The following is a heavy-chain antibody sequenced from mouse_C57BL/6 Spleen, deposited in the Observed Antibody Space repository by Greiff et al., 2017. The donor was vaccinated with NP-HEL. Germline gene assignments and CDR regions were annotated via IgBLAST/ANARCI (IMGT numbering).Heavy chain of an antibody. V-gene: IGHV5-6*02. CDR3: ARRGVYYDYDGYCDV. D-gene: IGHD2-4*01. CDR2: ISSGGSYT. Sequence: EVMLVESGGDLVKPGGSLKLSCAASGFTFSSSGMSWVRQTPDKRLEWVATISSGGSYTYYPDSVKGRFTISRDNAKNTLYLQMSSLKSEDTAMYYCARRGVYYDYDGYCDVWGTGTTVTVSS. J-gene: IGHJ1*03. CDR1: GFTFSSSG.